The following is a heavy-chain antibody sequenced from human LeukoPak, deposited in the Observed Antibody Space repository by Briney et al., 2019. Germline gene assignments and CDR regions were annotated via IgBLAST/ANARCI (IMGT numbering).Heavy chain of an antibody. Sequence: GASVKVSCKASGGTFSSYAISWVRQAPGQGLEWMGGIIPIFGTANYAQKFRGRVTITADESTSTAYMELSSLRSEDTAVYYCAGEPSLGYCSGGSCYSWGQGTLVTVSS. J-gene: IGHJ4*02. CDR1: GGTFSSYA. V-gene: IGHV1-69*13. CDR3: AGEPSLGYCSGGSCYS. CDR2: IIPIFGTA. D-gene: IGHD2-15*01.